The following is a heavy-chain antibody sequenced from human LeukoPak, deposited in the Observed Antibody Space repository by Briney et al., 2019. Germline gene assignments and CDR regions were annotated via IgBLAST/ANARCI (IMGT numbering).Heavy chain of an antibody. Sequence: GGSLRLSCAASGFTFSSYGMHWVRQAPGKGLEWVAFIRYDRSNKYYADSVKGRFTISRDNSKNTLYLQMNSLRAEDTAVYYCAKGPYTTVTTLGMDVWGKGTTVTVSS. CDR3: AKGPYTTVTTLGMDV. CDR1: GFTFSSYG. D-gene: IGHD4-11*01. CDR2: IRYDRSNK. J-gene: IGHJ6*03. V-gene: IGHV3-30*02.